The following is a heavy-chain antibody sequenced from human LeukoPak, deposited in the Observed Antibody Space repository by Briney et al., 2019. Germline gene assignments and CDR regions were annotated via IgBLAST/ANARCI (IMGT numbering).Heavy chain of an antibody. D-gene: IGHD3-22*01. J-gene: IGHJ4*02. CDR3: AKYTHSSGFGY. Sequence: GGSLRLSCAASGFTFSSSSISWVRQAPGKGLEWVSVICSGGSTYYADSVKGRFTFSRDNSKNTLYLQMNSLRAEDTAVYYCAKYTHSSGFGYWGQGTLVTVSS. CDR1: GFTFSSSS. V-gene: IGHV3-53*01. CDR2: ICSGGST.